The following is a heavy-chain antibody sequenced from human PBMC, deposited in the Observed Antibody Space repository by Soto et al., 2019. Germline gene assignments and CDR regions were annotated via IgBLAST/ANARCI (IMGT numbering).Heavy chain of an antibody. CDR2: INSDGSST. J-gene: IGHJ6*02. CDR3: AKDRGSGTPYGHYYGMDV. Sequence: EVQLVESGGGLVQPGGSLRLSCAASGFTFSSYWMHWVRQAPGKGLVWVSRINSDGSSTSYADSVKGRFTISRDNAKNTLYLQMNSLRAEDTAVYYCAKDRGSGTPYGHYYGMDVWGQGTTVTVSS. CDR1: GFTFSSYW. V-gene: IGHV3-74*01. D-gene: IGHD3-10*01.